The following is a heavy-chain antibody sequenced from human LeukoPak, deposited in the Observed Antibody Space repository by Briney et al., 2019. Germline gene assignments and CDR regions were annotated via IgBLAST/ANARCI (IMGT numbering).Heavy chain of an antibody. CDR3: VTNSIGYCSGGNCYQVSDS. J-gene: IGHJ4*02. Sequence: SETLSLTCTVSGGSISSSSYYWGWIRQPPGKGLEWIGSIYYSGSTYYNPSLKSRVTISVDKSKKQFSLKLSSVTAADTAVYYCVTNSIGYCSGGNCYQVSDSWGQETLVTVFS. CDR2: IYYSGST. D-gene: IGHD2-15*01. V-gene: IGHV4-39*07. CDR1: GGSISSSSYY.